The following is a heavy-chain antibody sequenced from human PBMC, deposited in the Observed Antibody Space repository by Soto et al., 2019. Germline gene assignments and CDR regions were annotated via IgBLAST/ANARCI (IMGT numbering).Heavy chain of an antibody. Sequence: GGSLRLSCAASGFTFSSYGMHWVRQAPGKGLEWVAVIWYDGSNKYYADSVKGRFTISRDNSKNTLYLQMNSLRAEDTAVYYCARDMELVPGLDYWGQGTLVTVSS. CDR2: IWYDGSNK. V-gene: IGHV3-33*01. CDR3: ARDMELVPGLDY. J-gene: IGHJ4*02. CDR1: GFTFSSYG. D-gene: IGHD6-13*01.